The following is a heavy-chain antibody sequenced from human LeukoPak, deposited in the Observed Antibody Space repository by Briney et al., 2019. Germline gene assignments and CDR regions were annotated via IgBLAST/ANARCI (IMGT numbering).Heavy chain of an antibody. D-gene: IGHD6-19*01. V-gene: IGHV4-39*01. CDR2: IYYSGST. CDR3: ARQTVRAVAGLDY. CDR1: GGSISSSSYS. Sequence: PSETLSLTCTVSGGSISSSSYSWGWIRQPPGKGLEWIGSIYYSGSTYYNPSLKSRVTISVDTSKNQFSLKLSSVTAADTAVYYCARQTVRAVAGLDYWGQGTLVTVSS. J-gene: IGHJ4*02.